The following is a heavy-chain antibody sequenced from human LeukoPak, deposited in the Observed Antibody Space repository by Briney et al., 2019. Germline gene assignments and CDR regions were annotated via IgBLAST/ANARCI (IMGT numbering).Heavy chain of an antibody. Sequence: SETLSLTCTVSGGSISSSSYYWGWIRQPPGTGLEWIGYIYYSGSTNYNPSLKSRVTISVDTSKNQFSLKLSSVTAADTAVYYCARALIGYYYDSSGYYGGYYFDYWGQGTLVTVSS. CDR1: GGSISSSSYY. J-gene: IGHJ4*02. V-gene: IGHV4-61*05. CDR2: IYYSGST. CDR3: ARALIGYYYDSSGYYGGYYFDY. D-gene: IGHD3-22*01.